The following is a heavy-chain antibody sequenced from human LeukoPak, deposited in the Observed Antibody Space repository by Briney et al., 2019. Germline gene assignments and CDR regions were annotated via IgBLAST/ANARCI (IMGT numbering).Heavy chain of an antibody. CDR2: IRYDGSDK. V-gene: IGHV3-30*02. CDR1: GLTYKIHA. D-gene: IGHD6-13*01. CDR3: AKERDSSSWSDY. Sequence: GGSLTLPCAPSGLTYKIHAMHGARQAPGKGLEGVAFIRYDGSDKYYADSVKGRFTISRDNCKNSLYLQMNSLRADDTAVYYCAKERDSSSWSDYWGQGTLVTVSS. J-gene: IGHJ4*02.